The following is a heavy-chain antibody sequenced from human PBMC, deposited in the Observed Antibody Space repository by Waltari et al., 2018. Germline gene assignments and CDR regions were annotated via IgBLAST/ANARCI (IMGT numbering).Heavy chain of an antibody. J-gene: IGHJ5*02. Sequence: EEQLLESGGGLVQPGGSVVLSCVASGFAFRSFPMNWVRQAPGKGLEWVGAIRSNAGRRYGAESVEGRFTVSRDNSKNTLYLQMRNLRGEDTALYYRARPMFSSSPWFNLWGQGTQVTVSS. CDR3: ARPMFSSSPWFNL. CDR2: IRSNAGRR. V-gene: IGHV3-23*01. D-gene: IGHD2-2*01. CDR1: GFAFRSFP.